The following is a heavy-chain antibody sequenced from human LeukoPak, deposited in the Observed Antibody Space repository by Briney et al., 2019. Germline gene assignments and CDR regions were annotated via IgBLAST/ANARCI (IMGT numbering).Heavy chain of an antibody. V-gene: IGHV1-69*01. CDR2: IIPIFGTP. J-gene: IGHJ6*02. Sequence: KISCKGSGYSFTSYWISWVRQAPGQGLEWMGGIIPIFGTPNYAQKFQGRVTITADESTSTAYMELSSLRSEDTAVYYCARGSGTITMVRGVFYGMDVWGQGTTVTVSS. D-gene: IGHD3-10*01. CDR1: GYSFTSYW. CDR3: ARGSGTITMVRGVFYGMDV.